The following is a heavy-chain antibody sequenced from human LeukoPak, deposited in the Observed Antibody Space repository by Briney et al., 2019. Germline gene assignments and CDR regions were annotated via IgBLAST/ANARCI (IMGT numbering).Heavy chain of an antibody. CDR1: GGSISSSSYY. Sequence: NPSETLSPTCTVSGGSISSSSYYWGWIRQPPGKGLEWSGSIYYSGSTYYNPSLKSRVTISVDASKNQFSLKLSSVTAADTAVYYCARLAWNGRNKVFGIDYWGQGTLVTFSS. D-gene: IGHD1-1*01. CDR2: IYYSGST. V-gene: IGHV4-39*01. J-gene: IGHJ4*02. CDR3: ARLAWNGRNKVFGIDY.